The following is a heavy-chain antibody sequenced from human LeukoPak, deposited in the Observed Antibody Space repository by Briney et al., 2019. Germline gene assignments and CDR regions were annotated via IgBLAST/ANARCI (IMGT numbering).Heavy chain of an antibody. CDR1: GFTFSTYG. J-gene: IGHJ4*02. Sequence: PGGSLRLSCAASGFTFSTYGMHWVRQAPGKGLQWAAVIWYDGSNKQYADSVKGRFTISRDNSKNTLSLQMNSLRAEDTAVYYCARSRYCSSTSCYGFLDYWGQGTLVTVSS. D-gene: IGHD2-2*01. V-gene: IGHV3-33*01. CDR2: IWYDGSNK. CDR3: ARSRYCSSTSCYGFLDY.